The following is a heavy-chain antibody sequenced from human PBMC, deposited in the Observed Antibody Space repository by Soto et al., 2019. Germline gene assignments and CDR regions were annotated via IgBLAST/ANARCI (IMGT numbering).Heavy chain of an antibody. CDR2: INHSGST. D-gene: IGHD2-2*01. Sequence: PSETLSLTCAVYGGSFSGYYWSWIRQPPGKGLEWIGEINHSGSTNYNPSLKSRVTISVDKSKNQFSLKPSSVAAADTAVYYCARLGGYCSSTSCYGYYGMDVWGQGTTVTVSS. V-gene: IGHV4-34*01. CDR1: GGSFSGYY. CDR3: ARLGGYCSSTSCYGYYGMDV. J-gene: IGHJ6*02.